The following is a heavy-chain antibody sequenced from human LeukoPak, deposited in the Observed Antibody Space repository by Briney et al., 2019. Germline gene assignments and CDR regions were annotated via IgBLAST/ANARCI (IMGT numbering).Heavy chain of an antibody. Sequence: GGSLRLSCAASGFTFTTYGMHWVRQAPGKGLVWVSRIMSDGRSTYADSVKGRFTISRDTAKNTLYLQMNSLRAEDTAVYYCARVGDLSLPAAILFDYWGQGTLVTVSS. D-gene: IGHD2-2*02. CDR3: ARVGDLSLPAAILFDY. V-gene: IGHV3-74*01. CDR2: IMSDGRST. CDR1: GFTFTTYG. J-gene: IGHJ4*02.